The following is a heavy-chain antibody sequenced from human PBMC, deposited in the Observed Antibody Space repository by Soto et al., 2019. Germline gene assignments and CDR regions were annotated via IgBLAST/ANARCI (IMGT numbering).Heavy chain of an antibody. CDR2: IKTDGSST. V-gene: IGHV3-74*01. D-gene: IGHD2-2*01. J-gene: IGHJ5*02. CDR3: ARQLWGTSSTSGSNWFDP. CDR1: GFTFSSYW. Sequence: GGSLRLSCAASGFTFSSYWMHWVRQAPGKGLVWVSRIKTDGSSTNYADSVKGRFTISRDNAKNMLYLQMNSLRAEDTAVYYCARQLWGTSSTSGSNWFDPWGQGTLVTVSS.